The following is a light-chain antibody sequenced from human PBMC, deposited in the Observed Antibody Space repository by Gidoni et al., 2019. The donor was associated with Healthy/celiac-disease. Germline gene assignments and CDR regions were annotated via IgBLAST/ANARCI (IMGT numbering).Light chain of an antibody. CDR2: DVS. Sequence: QSALTQPRSVSGSPGQSVTIHCTGTSSDVGGYNYVSWYQQHPGKAPKLMIYDVSKRPSGVPDRFSGSKSGNTASLTISGLQAEDEADYYCCSYAGSYTVVFGGGTKLTVL. CDR3: CSYAGSYTVV. V-gene: IGLV2-11*01. CDR1: SSDVGGYNY. J-gene: IGLJ2*01.